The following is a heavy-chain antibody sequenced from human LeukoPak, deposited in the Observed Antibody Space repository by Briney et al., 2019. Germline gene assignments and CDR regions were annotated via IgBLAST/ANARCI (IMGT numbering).Heavy chain of an antibody. CDR2: MNPNSGNT. CDR3: ARGSSVVPAARSYYYYYYYMDV. CDR1: GYTFTSYD. Sequence: ASVKVSCKASGYTFTSYDTNWVRQATGQGLEWMGWMNPNSGNTGYAQKFQGRVTITRNTSISTAYMELSSLRSEDTAVYYCARGSSVVPAARSYYYYYYYMDVWGKGTTVTVSS. D-gene: IGHD2-2*01. J-gene: IGHJ6*03. V-gene: IGHV1-8*03.